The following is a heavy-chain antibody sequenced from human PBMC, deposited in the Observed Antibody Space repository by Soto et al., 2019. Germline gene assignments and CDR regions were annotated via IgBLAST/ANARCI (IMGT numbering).Heavy chain of an antibody. CDR1: GASISGSYYY. V-gene: IGHV4-39*01. CDR2: VFYTGFT. CDR3: ATAQKGYNWNYFDH. D-gene: IGHD1-20*01. Sequence: SETLSLTCAVSGASISGSYYYWAWLRQSPGKGPEWIGSVFYTGFTSYNPSLESRVSVSVDTSKSQFSLKLSAVTAADTAVYYCATAQKGYNWNYFDHWRQGALVTVSS. J-gene: IGHJ4*02.